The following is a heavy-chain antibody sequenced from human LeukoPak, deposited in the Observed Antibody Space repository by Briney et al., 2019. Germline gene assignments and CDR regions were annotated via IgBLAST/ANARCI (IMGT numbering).Heavy chain of an antibody. CDR2: ISYDGSNK. J-gene: IGHJ4*01. Sequence: PGGSLRLSCAASGFTFSSYAMNRVRQAPGKGLEWVAVISYDGSNKYYADSVKGRFTISRDNSKNTLYLQMNSLRAEDTAVYYCARVPAIADGRCGQRTLVTVSS. V-gene: IGHV3-30*04. D-gene: IGHD6-13*01. CDR3: ARVPAIADGR. CDR1: GFTFSSYA.